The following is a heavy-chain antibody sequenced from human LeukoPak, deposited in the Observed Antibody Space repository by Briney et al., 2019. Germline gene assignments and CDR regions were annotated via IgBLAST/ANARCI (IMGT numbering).Heavy chain of an antibody. V-gene: IGHV1-2*02. Sequence: ASVKVSCKASGYTFTGYYMHWVRQAPGQGLEWMGWINPNSGGTNYAQKFQGRVTMTRDTSISTAYMELSRLRSDDTAVYYCATVAVPTGYYFDYWGQGTLVTVSS. CDR2: INPNSGGT. CDR3: ATVAVPTGYYFDY. CDR1: GYTFTGYY. D-gene: IGHD1-14*01. J-gene: IGHJ4*02.